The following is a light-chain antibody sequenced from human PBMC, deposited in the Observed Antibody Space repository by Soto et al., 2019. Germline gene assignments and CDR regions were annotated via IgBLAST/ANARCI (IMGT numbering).Light chain of an antibody. CDR2: GTS. CDR1: QAIRND. CDR3: LQDYIYPYT. J-gene: IGKJ2*01. V-gene: IGKV1-6*01. Sequence: AIQMTQSPSSLSVSVGDRITITCRASQAIRNDLVPYQQKPGKAPKLLIYGTSNLPSGVPSRFSGSGSGTDFTLTISSLQPEDFATYYCLQDYIYPYTFGQGTKLEIK.